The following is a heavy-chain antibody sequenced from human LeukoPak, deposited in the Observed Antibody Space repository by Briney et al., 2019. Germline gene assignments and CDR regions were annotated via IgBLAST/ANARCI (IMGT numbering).Heavy chain of an antibody. CDR3: TTGEVLRYLDWPSDY. CDR1: GFTFSNAW. V-gene: IGHV3-15*01. CDR2: IKSKTDGGTT. D-gene: IGHD3-9*01. J-gene: IGHJ4*02. Sequence: GGSLRLSCAASGFTFSNAWMSWVRQAPGKGLEWVGRIKSKTDGGTTDYAAPVKGRFTISRDDSKNTLYLQMNSLKTEDTAVYYCTTGEVLRYLDWPSDYWGQGTLVTVSS.